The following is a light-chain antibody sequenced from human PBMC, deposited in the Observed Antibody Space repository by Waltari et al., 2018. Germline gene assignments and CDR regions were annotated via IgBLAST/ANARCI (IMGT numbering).Light chain of an antibody. V-gene: IGKV3-20*01. CDR2: GAF. Sequence: EIVLTQSPGPLSLSPGEGATLSCRASQSVSSSYIVWYQQKPGQALRLLIYGAFSRATGSPDRFSGSGSGTDFTLTINRLEPEDFAVYYCQQYAYSPFTCGQGTKLEIK. CDR1: QSVSSSY. J-gene: IGKJ2*01. CDR3: QQYAYSPFT.